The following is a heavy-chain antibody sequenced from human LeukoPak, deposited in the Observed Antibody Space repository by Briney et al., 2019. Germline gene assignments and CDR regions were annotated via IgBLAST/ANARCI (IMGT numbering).Heavy chain of an antibody. CDR3: ARGRRRLGVDY. V-gene: IGHV1-8*02. CDR1: GYTFTSYG. J-gene: IGHJ4*02. Sequence: ASVKVSCKASGYTFTSYGISWVRQAPGQGLEWMGWMNPNSGNTGYAQKFQGRVTMTRNTSISTAYMELSSLRSEDTAVYYCARGRRRLGVDYWGQGTLVTVSS. D-gene: IGHD7-27*01. CDR2: MNPNSGNT.